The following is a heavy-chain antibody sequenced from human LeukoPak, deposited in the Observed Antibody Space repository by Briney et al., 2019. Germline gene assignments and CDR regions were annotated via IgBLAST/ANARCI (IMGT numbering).Heavy chain of an antibody. J-gene: IGHJ4*02. CDR1: GYTFTSYG. Sequence: GASVKVSCKASGYTFTSYGISWVRQAPGQGLEWMGWISAHNGNTNYAQKLQGRVTMTTDTSTSTAYMELRSLRSDDTAVYYCAREISDFWSGYYTDYYFDYWGQGTLVTVSS. CDR3: AREISDFWSGYYTDYYFDY. V-gene: IGHV1-18*01. D-gene: IGHD3-3*01. CDR2: ISAHNGNT.